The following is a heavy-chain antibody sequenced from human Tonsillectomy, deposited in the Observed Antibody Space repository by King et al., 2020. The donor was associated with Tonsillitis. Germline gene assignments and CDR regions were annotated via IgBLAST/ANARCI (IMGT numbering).Heavy chain of an antibody. J-gene: IGHJ6*02. CDR2: INPSGGST. CDR1: GYTFSSYY. CDR3: ARVGFYYGSGFPYYYGMDV. V-gene: IGHV1-46*01. Sequence: VQLVESGAEVKKPGASVKVSCTSSGYTFSSYYMHWVRQAPGQGLEWMGIINPSGGSTSYAQQFQGRVTMTRDTSTSTVYMELSSLRSEDTAVYYCARVGFYYGSGFPYYYGMDVWGQGTTVTVSS. D-gene: IGHD3-10*01.